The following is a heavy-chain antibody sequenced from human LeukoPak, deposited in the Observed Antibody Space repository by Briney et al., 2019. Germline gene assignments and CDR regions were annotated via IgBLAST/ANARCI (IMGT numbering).Heavy chain of an antibody. Sequence: GGSLRLSCAASGFTFSRNWMHWVRHAPGKGVLWVSRISSDSSSTTYVDSVKGRFTISRDNARSTLYLQMDSLTAEDTAVYYCARDRGPYSRGEAGFDCWGQGTLVTVSS. V-gene: IGHV3-74*01. J-gene: IGHJ4*02. CDR3: ARDRGPYSRGEAGFDC. D-gene: IGHD6-13*01. CDR1: GFTFSRNW. CDR2: ISSDSSST.